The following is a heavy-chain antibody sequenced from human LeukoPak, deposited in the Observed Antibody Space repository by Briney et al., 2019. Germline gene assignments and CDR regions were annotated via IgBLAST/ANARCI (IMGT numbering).Heavy chain of an antibody. J-gene: IGHJ4*02. V-gene: IGHV3-23*01. Sequence: GGSLRLSCAASGFTFNNYAMTWVRQAPGKGPGWVSAISGSGGSTYYADSVKGRFTISRDNSKNTLCLQMNSLRAEDTAVYYCAKDSRGYSYGYGLFDYWGQGTLVTVSS. D-gene: IGHD5-18*01. CDR1: GFTFNNYA. CDR3: AKDSRGYSYGYGLFDY. CDR2: ISGSGGST.